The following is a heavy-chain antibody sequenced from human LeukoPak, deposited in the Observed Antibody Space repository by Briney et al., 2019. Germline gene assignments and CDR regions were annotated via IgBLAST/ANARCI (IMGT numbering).Heavy chain of an antibody. CDR3: ARALTDYSNYYYYGMDV. CDR2: IYTSGST. CDR1: GGSISSYY. J-gene: IGHJ6*02. V-gene: IGHV4-4*07. Sequence: SETLSLTCTVSGGSISSYYWSWIRQPAGKGLEWIGRIYTSGSTNYNPSLKSRVTMSVDTSKNQFSLKLSSVTAADTAVYYCARALTDYSNYYYYGMDVWGQGTTVTVSS. D-gene: IGHD4-4*01.